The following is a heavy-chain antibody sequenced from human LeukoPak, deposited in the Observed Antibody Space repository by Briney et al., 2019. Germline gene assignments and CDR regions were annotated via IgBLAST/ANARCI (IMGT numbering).Heavy chain of an antibody. CDR1: GFTFSTHW. V-gene: IGHV3-74*01. CDR3: ARVRLRSGYDTIDY. CDR2: IKGDGTST. D-gene: IGHD5-12*01. Sequence: GGSLRLSCTVSGFTFSTHWMRWVRQAPGKGLVWVSHIKGDGTSTNYADSVKGRFTISRDNAKNTLYLQMNSLRAEDTAVYYCARVRLRSGYDTIDYWGQGTLVTISS. J-gene: IGHJ4*02.